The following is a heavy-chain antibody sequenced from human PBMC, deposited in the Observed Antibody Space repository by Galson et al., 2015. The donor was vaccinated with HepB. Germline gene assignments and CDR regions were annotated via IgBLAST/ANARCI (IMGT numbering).Heavy chain of an antibody. Sequence: SLRLSCAASGFTFSSYGMHWVRQAPGKGLEWVAVIWYDGSNKYYADSVKGRFTISRDNSKNTLYLQMNSLRAEDTAVYYCARAGIAAAENYFDYWGQGTLVTVSS. J-gene: IGHJ4*02. CDR1: GFTFSSYG. V-gene: IGHV3-30*19. CDR3: ARAGIAAAENYFDY. D-gene: IGHD6-13*01. CDR2: IWYDGSNK.